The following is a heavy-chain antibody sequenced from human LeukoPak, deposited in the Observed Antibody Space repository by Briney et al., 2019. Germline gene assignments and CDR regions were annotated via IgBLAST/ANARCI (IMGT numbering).Heavy chain of an antibody. J-gene: IGHJ6*02. D-gene: IGHD1-26*01. V-gene: IGHV3-9*01. CDR3: AKDMVGATENYYYGMDV. CDR1: GFTFDDYA. CDR2: ISWSSGSI. Sequence: GGSLRLSCAASGFTFDDYAMHWVRQAPGKGLEWVSVISWSSGSIGYADSVKGRFTISRDSAKNSLYLQMNSLRAEDTALYYCAKDMVGATENYYYGMDVWGQGTTVTVSS.